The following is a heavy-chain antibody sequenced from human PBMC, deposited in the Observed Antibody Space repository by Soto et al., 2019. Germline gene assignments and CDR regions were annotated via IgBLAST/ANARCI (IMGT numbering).Heavy chain of an antibody. V-gene: IGHV4-34*01. CDR3: ARGRRIAVAGVFDI. J-gene: IGHJ3*02. D-gene: IGHD6-19*01. CDR1: GGIFSGYY. Sequence: XGTMALTCAVYGGIFSGYYWSWMRQQPGKGLEWIGEINHSGSTNYNPSLKSRVTISVDTSKNQFSLKLSSVTAADTAVYYCARGRRIAVAGVFDIWGQGTMVTV. CDR2: INHSGST.